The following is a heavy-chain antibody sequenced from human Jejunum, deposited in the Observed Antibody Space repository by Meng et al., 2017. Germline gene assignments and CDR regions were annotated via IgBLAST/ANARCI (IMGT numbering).Heavy chain of an antibody. CDR2: IYNSGST. J-gene: IGHJ6*02. CDR1: GVSVTGGGYY. D-gene: IGHD1-1*01. V-gene: IGHV4-31*03. CDR3: AREDTTQKYYYGMDF. Sequence: SETLSLTCTVSGVSVTGGGYYWTWIRQLPGKGLEWIGNIYNSGSTSYNPSLQSRITISLDTSKNQFSLRLSSVTASDTAVYYCAREDTTQKYYYGMDFWGQGTTVTVSS.